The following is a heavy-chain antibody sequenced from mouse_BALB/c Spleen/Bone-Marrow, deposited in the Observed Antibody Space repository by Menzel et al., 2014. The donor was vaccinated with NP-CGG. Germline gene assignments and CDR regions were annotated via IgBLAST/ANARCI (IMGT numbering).Heavy chain of an antibody. V-gene: IGHV5-12-1*01. CDR2: IGSGGDNT. J-gene: IGHJ2*01. D-gene: IGHD1-1*01. CDR1: GFAFXSYD. Sequence: EVQLVESGGGLVKPGGSLKLSCAASGFAFXSYDMSWVRQTPEKRLEWVAFIGSGGDNTYYPDTVKGRFTISRDNAKSTLYLQMSSLKSEDTAKYYCARHTLYYYPSDYWGQGTTLTVSS. CDR3: ARHTLYYYPSDY.